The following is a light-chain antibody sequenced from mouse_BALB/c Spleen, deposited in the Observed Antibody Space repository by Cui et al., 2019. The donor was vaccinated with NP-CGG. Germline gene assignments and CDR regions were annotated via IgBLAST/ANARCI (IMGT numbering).Light chain of an antibody. CDR3: ALWYSNHWV. CDR2: GTN. Sequence: QAVVTPESALTTSPGETVTLICCSSTGAVTTSNYANWVQEKPDHLFTGLIGGTNNRVPGVPARFSGSLIGDKAALTITGAQTEDEAIYFCALWYSNHWVFGGGTKLTVL. J-gene: IGLJ1*01. CDR1: TGAVTTSNY. V-gene: IGLV1*01.